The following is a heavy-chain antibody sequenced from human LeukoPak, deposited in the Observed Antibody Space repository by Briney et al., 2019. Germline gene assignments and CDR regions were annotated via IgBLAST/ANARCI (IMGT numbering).Heavy chain of an antibody. V-gene: IGHV6-1*01. D-gene: IGHD4-17*01. J-gene: IGHJ4*02. CDR2: TYYKSKWYN. CDR1: GDSVSTNRAA. CDR3: ARGRGTYGLFDY. Sequence: SQTLSLTCAISGDSVSTNRAAWNWIRQSPSRGLEWLGRTYYKSKWYNDNAVSVKSRITINPDTSKNQFSLQLSSVTPEDTAVYYCARGRGTYGLFDYWGRGTLVTVSS.